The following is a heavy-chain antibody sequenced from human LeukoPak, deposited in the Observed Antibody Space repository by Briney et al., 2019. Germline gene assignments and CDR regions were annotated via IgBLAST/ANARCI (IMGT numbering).Heavy chain of an antibody. D-gene: IGHD2-21*02. CDR3: ARGRDIVVVPAHTIDY. CDR1: GGSFSGYY. J-gene: IGHJ4*02. Sequence: SETLSLTCAVYGGSFSGYYWSWIRQPPGEGLEWIGEINHSGSTNYNPSLKSRVTISVDTSKNQFSLKLSSVTAADTAVYYCARGRDIVVVPAHTIDYWGQGTLVTVSS. CDR2: INHSGST. V-gene: IGHV4-34*01.